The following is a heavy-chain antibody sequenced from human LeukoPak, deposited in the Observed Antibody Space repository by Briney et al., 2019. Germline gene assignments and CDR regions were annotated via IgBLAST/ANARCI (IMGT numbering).Heavy chain of an antibody. CDR2: ISSTGGTT. D-gene: IGHD6-13*01. J-gene: IGHJ4*02. CDR1: GITFSSYG. Sequence: LTGGSLRLSCAASGITFSSYGMSWVRQAPGKGLEWVSSISSTGGTTYYADSVKGRFTISRDNSKNTLYLQMNSLRAEDTAVYYCARFPIEQQQSDYWGQGTLVTVSS. V-gene: IGHV3-23*01. CDR3: ARFPIEQQQSDY.